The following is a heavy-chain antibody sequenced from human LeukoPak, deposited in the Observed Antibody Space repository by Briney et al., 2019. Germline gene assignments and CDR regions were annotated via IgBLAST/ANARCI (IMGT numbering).Heavy chain of an antibody. CDR3: AKSDYFAL. CDR1: GFSLSGFW. Sequence: GGSLRLSCAASGFSLSGFWMHWVRQAPGKGLVWVSRSKYDGTSASYADSVKGRFTVSRDNAKNTLYLQMNSLRAEGTAVYYCAKSDYFALWGQGTLVTVSS. V-gene: IGHV3-74*01. CDR2: SKYDGTSA. J-gene: IGHJ4*02.